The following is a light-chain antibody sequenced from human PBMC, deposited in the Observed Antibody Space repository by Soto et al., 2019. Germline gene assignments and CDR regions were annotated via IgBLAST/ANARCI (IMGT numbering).Light chain of an antibody. V-gene: IGLV1-40*01. Sequence: QSVLTQPPSVSGAPGQRVTISCTGSSSNIGAGFDVHWYQQLPGTAPKLLISGNTNRPSGVPDRFSGSKSGTSASLAITGLQAEDEADYYCQSYDPTLRTSLFGGGTKLTVL. CDR2: GNT. CDR3: QSYDPTLRTSL. CDR1: SSNIGAGFD. J-gene: IGLJ2*01.